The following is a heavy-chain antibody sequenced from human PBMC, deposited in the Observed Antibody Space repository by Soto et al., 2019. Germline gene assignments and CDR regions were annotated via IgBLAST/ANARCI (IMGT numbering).Heavy chain of an antibody. V-gene: IGHV4-59*01. CDR3: ARDGHGMDV. J-gene: IGHJ6*02. Sequence: WTWLRQPPGKELEWIGNIFFTGSTHYNPALNNRVTISVDTSKNQFSLTVTSVTAADTAVYYCARDGHGMDVWGQGTTVTVSS. CDR2: IFFTGST.